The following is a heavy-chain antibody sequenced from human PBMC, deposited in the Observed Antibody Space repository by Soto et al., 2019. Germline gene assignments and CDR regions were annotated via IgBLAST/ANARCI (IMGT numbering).Heavy chain of an antibody. J-gene: IGHJ6*02. CDR3: ARGIYYDFWSGYLYGMDV. Sequence: GGSLRLSCAASGFTFSSYSMNRVRQAPGKGLEWVSSISSSSSYIYYADSVKGRFTISRDNAKNSLYLQMNSLRAEDTAVYYCARGIYYDFWSGYLYGMDVWGQGTTVTVSS. CDR2: ISSSSSYI. V-gene: IGHV3-21*01. D-gene: IGHD3-3*01. CDR1: GFTFSSYS.